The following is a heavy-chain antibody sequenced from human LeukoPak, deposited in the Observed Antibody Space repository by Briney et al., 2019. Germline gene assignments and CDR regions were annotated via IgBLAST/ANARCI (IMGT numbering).Heavy chain of an antibody. Sequence: QTGGSLRLSCAASGFTFSSYGMHWVRQAPGKGLEWVAVIWYDGSNKYYADSVKARFTISRDNSKNTLYLRMNSLRAEDTAVYYCARDARGLWFGELLFGIDYWGQGTLVTVSS. D-gene: IGHD3-10*01. CDR2: IWYDGSNK. CDR3: ARDARGLWFGELLFGIDY. V-gene: IGHV3-33*01. CDR1: GFTFSSYG. J-gene: IGHJ4*02.